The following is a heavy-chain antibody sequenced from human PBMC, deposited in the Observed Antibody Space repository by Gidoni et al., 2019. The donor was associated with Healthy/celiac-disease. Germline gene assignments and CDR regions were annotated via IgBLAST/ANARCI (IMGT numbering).Heavy chain of an antibody. D-gene: IGHD4-17*01. Sequence: QVQLVESGGGVVQPGRSLRRPCSASGFPFSCYGMHWVRQAPGKGLEWVAVISYDGSNKYYADSVKGRFTISRDNSKNTLYLQMNSLRAEDTAVYYCAKDYYDYGESPPWFDPWGQGTLVTVSS. CDR3: AKDYYDYGESPPWFDP. CDR2: ISYDGSNK. CDR1: GFPFSCYG. V-gene: IGHV3-30*18. J-gene: IGHJ5*02.